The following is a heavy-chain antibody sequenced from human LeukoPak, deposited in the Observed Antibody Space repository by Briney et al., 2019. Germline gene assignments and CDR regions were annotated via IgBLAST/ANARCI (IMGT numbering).Heavy chain of an antibody. J-gene: IGHJ6*03. Sequence: GGSLRLSCSASGFTFSSYAMTWVRQAPGKGLEWVSTISGRGDLEFYTESVKGRFTISRDHSKNTVHLRMDSLRAEDTAIYYCAREGDFWSGYPIDHYYYMDVWGKGTTVTVTS. CDR2: ISGRGDLE. CDR1: GFTFSSYA. V-gene: IGHV3-23*01. CDR3: AREGDFWSGYPIDHYYYMDV. D-gene: IGHD3-3*01.